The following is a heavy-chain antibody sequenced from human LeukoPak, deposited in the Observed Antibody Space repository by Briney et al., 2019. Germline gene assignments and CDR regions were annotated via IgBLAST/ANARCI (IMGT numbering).Heavy chain of an antibody. V-gene: IGHV5-51*01. CDR3: ARRAGGNTGGFYFDY. CDR1: VFRFTNYW. D-gene: IGHD5-18*01. CDR2: IYPGDSDT. Sequence: GESLKISCKASVFRFTNYWIAWVRQKPGEGLEWMGNIYPGDSDTRYNPSFQGQVTISADTSIETAYLQWSSLKASDTAIYYCARRAGGNTGGFYFDYWGQGSLVTVSS. J-gene: IGHJ4*02.